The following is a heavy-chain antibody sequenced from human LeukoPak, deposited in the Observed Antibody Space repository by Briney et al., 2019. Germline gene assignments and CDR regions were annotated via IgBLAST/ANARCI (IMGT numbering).Heavy chain of an antibody. CDR3: ARRVGYCNSNGCPPFDY. J-gene: IGHJ4*02. D-gene: IGHD2/OR15-2a*01. V-gene: IGHV4-30-4*01. Sequence: PSASLSLTCTVYGPSISSGDYYSGGDYYWSWIRQPPGNGLEWSGYIYYRNTFYPPSLKSRVTISVDTSKNQFSLKLTSVTAADTAVYYCARRVGYCNSNGCPPFDYWGQGTLVTVSS. CDR2: IYYRNT. CDR1: GPSISSGDYYSGGDYY.